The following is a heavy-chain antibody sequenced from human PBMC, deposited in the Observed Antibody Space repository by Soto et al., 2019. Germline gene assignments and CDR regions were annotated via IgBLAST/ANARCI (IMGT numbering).Heavy chain of an antibody. CDR3: AEDRDWLAHPDFYGMDV. J-gene: IGHJ6*04. D-gene: IGHD3-9*01. CDR2: IVVGSGNT. CDR1: GFTFTSSA. Sequence: ASVKVSCKASGFTFTSSAVQWVRQARGQRLEWIGWIVVGSGNTNYAQKFQERVTITRDMSTSTAYMELSSLRSEDTAVYYCAEDRDWLAHPDFYGMDVWGKGTTVTVSS. V-gene: IGHV1-58*01.